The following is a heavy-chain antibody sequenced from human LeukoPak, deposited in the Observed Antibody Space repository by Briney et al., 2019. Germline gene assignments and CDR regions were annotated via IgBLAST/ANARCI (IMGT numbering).Heavy chain of an antibody. J-gene: IGHJ5*02. CDR2: ISYDGSNK. CDR3: AKGAHL. Sequence: PGGSLRLSCAASGFTFSSYGMHWVRQAPGKGLEWVAVISYDGSNKYYADSVRGRFTISRDDSKTTLYLQMNSLRAEDMAVYYCAKGAHLWGQGTLVIVSS. CDR1: GFTFSSYG. V-gene: IGHV3-30*18.